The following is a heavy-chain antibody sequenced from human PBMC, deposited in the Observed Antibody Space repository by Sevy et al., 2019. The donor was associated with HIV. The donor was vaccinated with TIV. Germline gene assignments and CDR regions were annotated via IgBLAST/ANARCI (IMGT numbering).Heavy chain of an antibody. CDR3: ARRGGNSVTAKWFDP. CDR2: IYYVGST. V-gene: IGHV4-39*01. J-gene: IGHJ5*02. Sequence: SENLSLTCTVSGGSISSSSYYWGWIRQPPGKGLEWIGSIYYVGSTYYNPSLKSRVTISVDTSKNQFSLKLNSVTAADTAVYYCARRGGNSVTAKWFDPWGQGTLVTVSS. D-gene: IGHD2-21*02. CDR1: GGSISSSSYY.